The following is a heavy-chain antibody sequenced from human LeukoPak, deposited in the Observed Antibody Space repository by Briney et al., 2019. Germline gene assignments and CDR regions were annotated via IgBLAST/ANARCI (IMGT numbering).Heavy chain of an antibody. CDR1: GYTFSSYG. J-gene: IGHJ4*02. CDR2: ISGYNGKT. CDR3: ASRGGYDAHFDY. D-gene: IGHD5-12*01. V-gene: IGHV1-18*01. Sequence: ASVKVSCKASGYTFSSYGISWVRQAPGQGLEWMGWISGYNGKTHYAQKVQGRVTMTRDTSTSTVYMELSSLRSEDTAVYYCASRGGYDAHFDYWGQGTLVTVSS.